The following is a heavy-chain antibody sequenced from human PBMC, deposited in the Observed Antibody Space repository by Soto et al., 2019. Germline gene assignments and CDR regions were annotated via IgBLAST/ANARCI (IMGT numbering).Heavy chain of an antibody. Sequence: SETLSLTCTVSGGSISSYYWSWIRQPPGKGLEWIGYIYYSGSTNYNPSLKSRVTISVDTSKNQFSLKLSSVTAADTAVYYCARLYYDFWSGYYAYYYMDVWGKGTTVTVSS. V-gene: IGHV4-59*01. CDR1: GGSISSYY. CDR3: ARLYYDFWSGYYAYYYMDV. D-gene: IGHD3-3*01. CDR2: IYYSGST. J-gene: IGHJ6*03.